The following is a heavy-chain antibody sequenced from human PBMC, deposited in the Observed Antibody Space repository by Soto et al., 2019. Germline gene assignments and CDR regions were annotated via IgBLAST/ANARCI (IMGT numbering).Heavy chain of an antibody. V-gene: IGHV1-3*01. D-gene: IGHD3-10*01. CDR1: RYTFTNFA. Sequence: QVQLVQSGAEMKKPGASVKVSCKASRYTFTNFAIHWVRQAPGQRLEWMGWINADNGNTKYSQKFQGRVTITRDSXXSTTYMELSSLRSDDTAVYYCAGGSYYVGSGSLDYWGQGTLVTVSS. CDR2: INADNGNT. CDR3: AGGSYYVGSGSLDY. J-gene: IGHJ4*02.